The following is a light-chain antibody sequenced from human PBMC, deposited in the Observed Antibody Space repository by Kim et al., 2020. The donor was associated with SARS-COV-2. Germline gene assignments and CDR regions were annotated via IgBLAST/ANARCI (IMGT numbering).Light chain of an antibody. J-gene: IGKJ4*01. Sequence: LSPGEGATLTCRSSQSLRSGYLDWYQHKPGQAPSLLIYGASTRATGIPDRFSASGSGTDFTLTISRLEPEDFAVYYCQQYGDSPSFGGGTKVDIK. CDR1: QSLRSGY. CDR3: QQYGDSPS. CDR2: GAS. V-gene: IGKV3-20*01.